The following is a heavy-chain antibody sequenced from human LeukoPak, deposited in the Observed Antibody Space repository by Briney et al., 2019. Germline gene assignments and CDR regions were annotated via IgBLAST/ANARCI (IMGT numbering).Heavy chain of an antibody. V-gene: IGHV4-61*02. CDR3: ARMTVAGPDY. J-gene: IGHJ4*02. CDR1: DGSISSGSYY. CDR2: VYTSGST. D-gene: IGHD6-19*01. Sequence: SQTLSLTCTVSDGSISSGSYYWSWIRQSAGKGLEWIGRVYTSGSTNYNPSLKSRVTISVDTSKNQFSLKLSSVTPEDTAVYYCARMTVAGPDYWGQGTLVTVSS.